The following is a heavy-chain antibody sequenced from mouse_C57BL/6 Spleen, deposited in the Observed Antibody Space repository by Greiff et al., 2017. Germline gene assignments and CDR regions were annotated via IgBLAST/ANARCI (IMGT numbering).Heavy chain of an antibody. CDR2: IDPSDSYT. V-gene: IGHV1-69*01. J-gene: IGHJ3*01. D-gene: IGHD4-1*01. Sequence: QVQLQQPGAELVMPGASVKLSCKASGYTFTSYWMHWVKQRPGQGLEWIGEIDPSDSYTNYNQKFKGKSTLTVDKSSSTAYMQLSSLTSADSAVYYCARGLGRENWFAYWGQGTLVTVSA. CDR1: GYTFTSYW. CDR3: ARGLGRENWFAY.